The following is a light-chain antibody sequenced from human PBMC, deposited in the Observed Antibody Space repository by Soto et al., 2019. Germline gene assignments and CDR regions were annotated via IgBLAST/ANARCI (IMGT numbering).Light chain of an antibody. Sequence: QLVLTQSSSASASLGSSVKLTCTLSSGHSNYIIAWHQQQPGKAPRYLMKIEATGGYSRGIGAPDRFSGSSSGADRYLTISSVQSADEAAYYCETWDSNSMVFGGGTKLTVL. J-gene: IGLJ2*01. CDR1: SGHSNYI. CDR2: IEATGGY. V-gene: IGLV4-60*03. CDR3: ETWDSNSMV.